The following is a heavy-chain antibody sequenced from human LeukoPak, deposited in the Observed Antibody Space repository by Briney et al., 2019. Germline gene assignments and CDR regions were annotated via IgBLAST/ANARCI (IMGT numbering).Heavy chain of an antibody. D-gene: IGHD3-22*01. CDR3: ARVSYYYDSSGSD. CDR2: INHSGST. J-gene: IGHJ4*02. V-gene: IGHV4-34*01. Sequence: NWIRQPPGKGLEWIGEINHSGSTNYNPSLKSRVTISVDTSKNQFSLKLSSVTAADTAVYYCARVSYYYDSSGSDWGQGTLVTVSS.